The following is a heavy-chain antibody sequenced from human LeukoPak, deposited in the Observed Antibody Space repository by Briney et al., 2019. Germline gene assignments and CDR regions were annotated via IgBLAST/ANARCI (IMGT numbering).Heavy chain of an antibody. CDR1: GGSISSGGYY. V-gene: IGHV4-31*03. CDR3: ARVAALRGYYYGMDV. CDR2: IYYSGST. Sequence: SETLSLTCTVSGGSISSGGYYWSWIRQHPGKGLEWIGYIYYSGSTYYNPSLKSRVTISVDTSKNQFSLKLSFVTAADTAVYYCARVAALRGYYYGMDVWGQGTTVTVSS. J-gene: IGHJ6*02. D-gene: IGHD4-17*01.